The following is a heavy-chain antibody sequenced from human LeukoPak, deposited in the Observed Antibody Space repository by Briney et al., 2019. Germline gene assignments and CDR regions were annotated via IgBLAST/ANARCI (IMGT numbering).Heavy chain of an antibody. D-gene: IGHD2-21*02. CDR1: GFTFSSYA. J-gene: IGHJ4*02. CDR2: ISGSGGST. V-gene: IGHV3-23*01. CDR3: AKGSVVVTAIFY. Sequence: GGSLRLSCAASGFTFSSYAMSWVRQAPGKGLEWVSAISGSGGSTYYADSVKGRFTISRDNSKNTLYLQMNSLRAEDTAVYYWAKGSVVVTAIFYWGQGTLVTVSS.